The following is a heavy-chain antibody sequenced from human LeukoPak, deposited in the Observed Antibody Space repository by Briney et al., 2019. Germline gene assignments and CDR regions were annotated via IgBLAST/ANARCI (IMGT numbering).Heavy chain of an antibody. Sequence: PWGSLRLSCATSGFTFNSYSMSWVRQAPGKGLQWVSYVSSTTTFIYYADSVKGRFTISRDSVKNSLYLQMNSLRAEDTAVYYCARDKYDSSGLPSYWGQGTLVTVSS. CDR1: GFTFNSYS. V-gene: IGHV3-48*01. CDR2: VSSTTTFI. CDR3: ARDKYDSSGLPSY. J-gene: IGHJ4*02. D-gene: IGHD3-22*01.